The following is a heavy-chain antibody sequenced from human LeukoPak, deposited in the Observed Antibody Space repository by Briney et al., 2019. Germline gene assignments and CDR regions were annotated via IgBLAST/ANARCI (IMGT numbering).Heavy chain of an antibody. CDR1: GGSISSYY. J-gene: IGHJ5*02. D-gene: IGHD1-14*01. CDR2: IHSSGYT. CDR3: ARSRYERWFDP. V-gene: IGHV4-4*09. Sequence: SETLSLTCTVSGGSISSYYWSWIRQPPGQGLEWIAYIHSSGYTNYNPSLQSRVTISVDTSKNQFSLKVSSVTAADTAVYYCARSRYERWFDPWGQGTLVTVSS.